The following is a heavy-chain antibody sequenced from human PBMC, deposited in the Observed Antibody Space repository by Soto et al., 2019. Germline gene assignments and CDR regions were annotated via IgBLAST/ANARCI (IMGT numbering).Heavy chain of an antibody. CDR3: ARGMTPPGAPAWYYFDS. Sequence: SETLSLTCTVSGASITVSSYCSWIRQPAGKGLEWIGRFSLSGTTSYNPSLRSRVTMSADVSKNQFSLRLTSVTAADTALYYCARGMTPPGAPAWYYFDSWGQGTLVTVSS. D-gene: IGHD2-8*02. CDR2: FSLSGTT. V-gene: IGHV4-4*07. J-gene: IGHJ4*02. CDR1: GASITVSSY.